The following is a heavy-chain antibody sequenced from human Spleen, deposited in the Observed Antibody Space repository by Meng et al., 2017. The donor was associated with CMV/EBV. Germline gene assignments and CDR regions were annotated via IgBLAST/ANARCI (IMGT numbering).Heavy chain of an antibody. V-gene: IGHV3-9*01. Sequence: SLKISCAASGCTFDDYAMHWVRQAPGKGLEWVSGISWNSGSIGYADSVKGRFTISRDNSKNSLYLQMNSLRAEDTAVYYCARVDFDSTGFYAVVNWFDPWGQGTLVTVSS. CDR1: GCTFDDYA. D-gene: IGHD3-22*01. CDR2: ISWNSGSI. CDR3: ARVDFDSTGFYAVVNWFDP. J-gene: IGHJ5*02.